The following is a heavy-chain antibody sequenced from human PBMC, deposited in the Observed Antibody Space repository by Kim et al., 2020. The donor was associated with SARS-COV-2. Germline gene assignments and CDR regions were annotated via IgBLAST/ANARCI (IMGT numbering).Heavy chain of an antibody. J-gene: IGHJ4*02. CDR3: ASRLSIKDDGDYWVEGDD. Sequence: GESLKISCKGSGYSFTSYWISWVRQMPGKGLEWMGRIDPSDSYTNYSPSFQGHVTISADKSISTAYLQWISLKASDTAMYYFASRLSIKDDGDYWVEGDDWGQGTLVTVSS. V-gene: IGHV5-10-1*01. CDR1: GYSFTSYW. CDR2: IDPSDSYT. D-gene: IGHD4-17*01.